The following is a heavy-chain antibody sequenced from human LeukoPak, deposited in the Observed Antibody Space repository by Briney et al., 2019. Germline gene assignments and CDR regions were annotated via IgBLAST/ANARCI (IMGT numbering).Heavy chain of an antibody. Sequence: PSGTLSLTCTISGGSIDTYNYYWGWIRQPPGKGLEWIGSIYFDGSTYYNPSLKSRVTISLHTSNNQFSLKLRSVTTADTAVYYCAREDSGNSDDSLDIWGQGTMVTVSS. CDR2: IYFDGST. CDR1: GGSIDTYNYY. CDR3: AREDSGNSDDSLDI. J-gene: IGHJ3*02. V-gene: IGHV4-39*07. D-gene: IGHD4-23*01.